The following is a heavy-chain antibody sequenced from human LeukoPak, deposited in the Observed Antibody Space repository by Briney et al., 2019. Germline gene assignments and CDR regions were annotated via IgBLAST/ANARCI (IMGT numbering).Heavy chain of an antibody. CDR2: ISAYNGNT. J-gene: IGHJ6*03. D-gene: IGHD6-6*01. Sequence: EASVKVSCKASGYTFTSYGISWVRQAPGQGLERMGWISAYNGNTNYAQKLQGRVTMTTDTSTSTAYMELRSLRSDDTAVYYCARVLVPENYYYYYYMDVWGKGTTVTVSS. V-gene: IGHV1-18*01. CDR3: ARVLVPENYYYYYYMDV. CDR1: GYTFTSYG.